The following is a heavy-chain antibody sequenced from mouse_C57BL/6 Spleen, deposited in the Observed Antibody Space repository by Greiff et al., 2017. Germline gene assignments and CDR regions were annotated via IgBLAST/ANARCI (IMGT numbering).Heavy chain of an antibody. CDR1: GYAFSSYW. Sequence: QVQLQQSGAELVKPGASVKISCKASGYAFSSYWMNWVKQRPGKGLERIGQIYPGDGDTNYNGKFKGKATLTADKSSSTAYMQLSSLTSEDSAVYFCARSYDVGYFDYWGQGTTLTVSS. V-gene: IGHV1-80*01. CDR2: IYPGDGDT. CDR3: ARSYDVGYFDY. D-gene: IGHD2-12*01. J-gene: IGHJ2*01.